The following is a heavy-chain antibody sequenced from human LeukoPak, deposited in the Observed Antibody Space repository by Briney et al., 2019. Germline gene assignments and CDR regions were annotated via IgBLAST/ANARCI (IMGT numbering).Heavy chain of an antibody. D-gene: IGHD6-13*01. V-gene: IGHV4-34*01. Sequence: PSETLSLTCAVYGGSFSGYYWSWIRQPPGKGLEWIGEINHSGSTNYNPSLKSRVTISVDTSKNQFSLKLSSLTAADTAVYYCARGAGLDYWGQGTLVTVSS. CDR1: GGSFSGYY. CDR3: ARGAGLDY. CDR2: INHSGST. J-gene: IGHJ4*02.